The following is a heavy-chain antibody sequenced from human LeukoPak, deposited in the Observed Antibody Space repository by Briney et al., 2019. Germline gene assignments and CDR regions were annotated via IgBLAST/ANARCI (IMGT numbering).Heavy chain of an antibody. V-gene: IGHV4-59*01. Sequence: PSETLSLTCTVSGGSISSYYWSWIRQPPGKGLEWIGYIYYSGSTNYNPSLKSRVTISVDTSKNQFSLKLSSVTAADTAVYYCAATAHCSSTSCYSAGFDYWGQGTLVTVSS. D-gene: IGHD2-2*01. J-gene: IGHJ4*02. CDR1: GGSISSYY. CDR2: IYYSGST. CDR3: AATAHCSSTSCYSAGFDY.